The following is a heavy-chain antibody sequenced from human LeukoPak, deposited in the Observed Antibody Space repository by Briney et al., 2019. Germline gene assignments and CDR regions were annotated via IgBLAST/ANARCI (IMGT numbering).Heavy chain of an antibody. D-gene: IGHD1/OR15-1a*01. CDR2: ISGSGGST. J-gene: IGHJ5*02. Sequence: GGSLRLSCAASGFTFSSYAMSWVRQAPGKGLEWVSAISGSGGSTYYADSVKGRFTISRDNSETTLYLQMNSLRAEDTAVYYYAKEGTARPKQTTFDPWGQGTLVTVSS. CDR1: GFTFSSYA. CDR3: AKEGTARPKQTTFDP. V-gene: IGHV3-23*01.